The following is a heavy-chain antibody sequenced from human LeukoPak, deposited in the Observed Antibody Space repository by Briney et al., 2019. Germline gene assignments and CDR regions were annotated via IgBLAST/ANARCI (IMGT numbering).Heavy chain of an antibody. Sequence: SVKLSCKASGGTFSSYAISWVRQAPGQGLEWMGGIIPIFGTANYAQKFQGRVTITTDESTSTAYMELSSLRSEDTAVYYCSMDKRGYSYAKSGDFDYWGQGTLVTVSS. D-gene: IGHD5-18*01. CDR1: GGTFSSYA. V-gene: IGHV1-69*05. CDR3: SMDKRGYSYAKSGDFDY. CDR2: IIPIFGTA. J-gene: IGHJ4*02.